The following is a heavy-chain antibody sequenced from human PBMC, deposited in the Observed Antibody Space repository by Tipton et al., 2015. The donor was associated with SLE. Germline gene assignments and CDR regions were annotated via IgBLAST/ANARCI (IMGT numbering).Heavy chain of an antibody. CDR1: GFTFSSYA. CDR3: PRGGSALDY. Sequence: SLRLSCAASGFTFSSYAMHWVRQAPGKGLEWVAVISYDGSNKYNADSVKGRFTISRDNSKNTLYLQMNSLRAEDTAVYYCPRGGSALDYWGQGTLVTVSS. D-gene: IGHD3-10*01. J-gene: IGHJ4*02. V-gene: IGHV3-30*04. CDR2: ISYDGSNK.